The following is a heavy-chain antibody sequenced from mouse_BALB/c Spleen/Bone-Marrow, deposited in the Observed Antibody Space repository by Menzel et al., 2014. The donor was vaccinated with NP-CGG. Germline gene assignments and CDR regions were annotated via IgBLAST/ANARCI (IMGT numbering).Heavy chain of an antibody. CDR1: GFTFSSYA. V-gene: IGHV5-6-5*01. CDR2: ISSGGST. CDR3: ARGGAGNWFAY. D-gene: IGHD2-1*01. J-gene: IGHJ3*01. Sequence: EVQRVESGGGLVKPGGSLKPSCAASGFTFSSYAMSWVRQTPEKRLEWVASISSGGSTYYPDSVKGRFTISRDNARNILYLQMSSLRSEDTAMYYCARGGAGNWFAYWGQGTLVTVSA.